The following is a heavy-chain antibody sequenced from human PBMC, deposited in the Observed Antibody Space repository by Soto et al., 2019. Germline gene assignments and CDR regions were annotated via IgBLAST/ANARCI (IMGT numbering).Heavy chain of an antibody. CDR1: GGTFSSYA. CDR2: IIPIFGTA. J-gene: IGHJ4*02. D-gene: IGHD6-13*01. V-gene: IGHV1-69*13. CDR3: ARDSSAAGTSDY. Sequence: GASVKVSCKASGGTFSSYAISWVRQAPGQGLEWMGGIIPIFGTANYAQKFQGRVTITADESTSTAYMELSSLRSEDTAVYYCARDSSAAGTSDYWGQGTLVTVSS.